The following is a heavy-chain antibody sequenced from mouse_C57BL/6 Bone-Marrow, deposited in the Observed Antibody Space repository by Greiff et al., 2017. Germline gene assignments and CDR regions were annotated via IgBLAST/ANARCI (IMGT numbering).Heavy chain of an antibody. Sequence: EVQLQQSGPELVKPGASVKIPCKASGYTFTDYNMDWVKQSHGKSLEWIGDINPNNGGTIYNQKFKGKATLTVAKSSSTAYMELRSLTSEDTAVYYGAVTLNYLDYWGQGTTLTGSS. J-gene: IGHJ2*01. CDR2: INPNNGGT. CDR1: GYTFTDYN. CDR3: AVTLNYLDY. V-gene: IGHV1-18*01. D-gene: IGHD2-12*01.